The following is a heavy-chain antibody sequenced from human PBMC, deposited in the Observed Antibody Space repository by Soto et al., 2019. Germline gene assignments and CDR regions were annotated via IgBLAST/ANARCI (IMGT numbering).Heavy chain of an antibody. CDR3: ARVDSSSPQFYYYYGMDV. Sequence: SETLSLTCTVSGGSISSYYWSWIRQPPGKGLEWIGYIYYSGSTNYNPSLKSRVTISVDTSKNQSSLKLSSVTAADTAVYYCARVDSSSPQFYYYYGMDVWGQGTTVTVS. CDR1: GGSISSYY. CDR2: IYYSGST. J-gene: IGHJ6*02. D-gene: IGHD6-6*01. V-gene: IGHV4-59*01.